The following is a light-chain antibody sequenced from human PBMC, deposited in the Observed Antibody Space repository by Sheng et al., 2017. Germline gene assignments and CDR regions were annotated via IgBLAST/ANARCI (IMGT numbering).Light chain of an antibody. CDR1: SSNIGNNY. CDR2: DDN. Sequence: QSVLTQPPSVSAAPGQKVTISCSGSSSNIGNNYVSWYQQLPGTAPKLLIYDDNKRPSGIPDRFSGSRSGTSATLAITGLQTGDEADYYCGTWDSSLSGGVYGGGTKLTVL. J-gene: IGLJ3*02. V-gene: IGLV1-51*01. CDR3: GTWDSSLSGGV.